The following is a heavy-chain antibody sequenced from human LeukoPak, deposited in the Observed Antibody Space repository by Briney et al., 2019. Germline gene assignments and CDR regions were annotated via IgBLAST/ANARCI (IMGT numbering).Heavy chain of an antibody. CDR3: ARFGATNYYYYYMDV. J-gene: IGHJ6*03. V-gene: IGHV3-48*01. D-gene: IGHD5-12*01. CDR2: ISSSSSTI. CDR1: GFTFSSYG. Sequence: PGGSLRLSCAASGFTFSSYGMTWVRQAPGKGLEWVSYISSSSSTIYYADSVKGRFTISRDNAKNSLYLQMNSLRAEDTAVYYCARFGATNYYYYYMDVWGKGTTVTVSS.